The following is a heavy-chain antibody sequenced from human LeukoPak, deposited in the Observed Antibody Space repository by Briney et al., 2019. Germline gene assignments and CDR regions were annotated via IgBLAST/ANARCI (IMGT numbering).Heavy chain of an antibody. D-gene: IGHD3-3*01. V-gene: IGHV1-8*02. Sequence: ASVKVSCKASGGTFSSYAFSWVRQATGQGLEWMGWMNPNSGNTGYAQKFQGRVTMTRNTSISTAYMELSSLRSEDTAVYYCASGSLRPLGYWGQGTLVTVSS. CDR1: GGTFSSYA. J-gene: IGHJ4*02. CDR2: MNPNSGNT. CDR3: ASGSLRPLGY.